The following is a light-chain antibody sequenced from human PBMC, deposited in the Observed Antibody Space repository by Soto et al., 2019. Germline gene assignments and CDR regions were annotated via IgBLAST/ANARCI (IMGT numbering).Light chain of an antibody. J-gene: IGKJ4*01. Sequence: DIVMTQSPDSLAVSLGERATINCKSSQSVLYRSNNKNYLAWYQQKPGQPPKLLIYWASTRESGVPDRFSGSGSETDFTLTISSLQAEDVAVYYCQQYYSTPLTLGGGTKVDTK. V-gene: IGKV4-1*01. CDR1: QSVLYRSNNKNY. CDR3: QQYYSTPLT. CDR2: WAS.